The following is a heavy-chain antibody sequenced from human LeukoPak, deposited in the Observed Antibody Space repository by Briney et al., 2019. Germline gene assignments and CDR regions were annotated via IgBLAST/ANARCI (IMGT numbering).Heavy chain of an antibody. J-gene: IGHJ6*02. CDR1: GGSCSGYY. Sequence: SVTLSLTCAVYGGSCSGYYWTWIRQPPGKGLEWMGEINHSGTTNYNPSLKSRVTISVDTSKNPFSLKLSSVTAADTAVYYCARGSRYYDYVWGSYRRPTDYYYYYGMDVWGQRTTVTVSS. D-gene: IGHD3-16*02. CDR2: INHSGTT. CDR3: ARGSRYYDYVWGSYRRPTDYYYYYGMDV. V-gene: IGHV4-34*01.